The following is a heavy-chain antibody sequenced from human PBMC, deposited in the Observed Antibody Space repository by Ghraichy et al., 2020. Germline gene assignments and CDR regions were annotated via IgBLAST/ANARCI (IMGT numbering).Heavy chain of an antibody. CDR2: IYYSGTT. CDR1: GGSIRRSGYY. CDR3: ARGLVVPAAEDYFDY. Sequence: SQTLSLTCTVSGGSIRRSGYYWGWIRQPPGKGLEWIGSIYYSGTTHYNPSLQSRVTISVDTSKNQFSLKLRSVTAADTAVYYCARGLVVPAAEDYFDYWGQGTLVTVSS. J-gene: IGHJ4*02. V-gene: IGHV4-39*01. D-gene: IGHD2-2*01.